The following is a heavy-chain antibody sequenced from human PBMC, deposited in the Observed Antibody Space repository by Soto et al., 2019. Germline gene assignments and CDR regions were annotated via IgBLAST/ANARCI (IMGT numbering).Heavy chain of an antibody. V-gene: IGHV4-30-4*01. J-gene: IGHJ6*02. CDR2: IYYSGST. D-gene: IGHD2-2*02. Sequence: SETLSLTCTVSGGSISSGDNYWGWIRQPPGKGLEWIGYIYYSGSTYYNPSLKSRITISIDTSRNQFSLKLSSVTAADTAVYYCVRYCSDTSCYTDYVMDVWGQGTTVTAP. CDR1: GGSISSGDNY. CDR3: VRYCSDTSCYTDYVMDV.